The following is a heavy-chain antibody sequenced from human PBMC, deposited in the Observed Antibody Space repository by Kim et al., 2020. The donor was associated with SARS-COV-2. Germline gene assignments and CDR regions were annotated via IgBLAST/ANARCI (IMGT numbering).Heavy chain of an antibody. V-gene: IGHV3-23*01. Sequence: VKGRFTISRDNPKNTLYLQMDSLRAEDTAVYYCAKARAHIVVVIAAGMDVGGEGTTVTVSS. CDR3: AKARAHIVVVIAAGMDV. J-gene: IGHJ6*04. D-gene: IGHD2-21*01.